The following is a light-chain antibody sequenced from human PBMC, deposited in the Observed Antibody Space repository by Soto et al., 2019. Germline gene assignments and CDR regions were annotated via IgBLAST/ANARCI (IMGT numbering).Light chain of an antibody. CDR2: SNN. Sequence: QSVLTQPPSASGTPGQRVTISCSGSSTNIGSNTVNWYQQLPGTTPKLLINSNNQRPSGVPDRFSGSKSGAYASLAISGLLSEDEADYYCAAWDDGLNGLVFGGGTKVTVL. CDR3: AAWDDGLNGLV. CDR1: STNIGSNT. V-gene: IGLV1-44*01. J-gene: IGLJ2*01.